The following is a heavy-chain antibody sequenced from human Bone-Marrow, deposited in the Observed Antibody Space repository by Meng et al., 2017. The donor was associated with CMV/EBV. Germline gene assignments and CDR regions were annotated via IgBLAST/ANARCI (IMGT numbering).Heavy chain of an antibody. CDR3: ARLTYYDFWSGYYRGSGYYYYGMDV. D-gene: IGHD3-3*01. CDR2: IYYSGSP. J-gene: IGHJ6*02. CDR1: GGSISSYY. V-gene: IGHV4-59*01. Sequence: GSLRLSCTVSGGSISSYYWSWIRQPPGKGLEWIGYIYYSGSPNYNPSLKSRVTISVDTSKNQFSLKLSSVTAADTAVYYCARLTYYDFWSGYYRGSGYYYYGMDVWGQGTTVTVSS.